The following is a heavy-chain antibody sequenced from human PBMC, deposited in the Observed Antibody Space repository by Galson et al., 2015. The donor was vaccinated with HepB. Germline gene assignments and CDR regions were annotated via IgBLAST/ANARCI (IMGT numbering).Heavy chain of an antibody. Sequence: SVKVSCKASGYTFTSYYMHWVRQAPGQGLEWMGIINPSGGSTSYAQKFQGRVTMTRDTSTSTVYMELSSLRSEDTAVYYCARGLYYDILTGYPRGVAFDIWGQGTMVTVSS. D-gene: IGHD3-9*01. V-gene: IGHV1-46*03. J-gene: IGHJ3*02. CDR2: INPSGGST. CDR1: GYTFTSYY. CDR3: ARGLYYDILTGYPRGVAFDI.